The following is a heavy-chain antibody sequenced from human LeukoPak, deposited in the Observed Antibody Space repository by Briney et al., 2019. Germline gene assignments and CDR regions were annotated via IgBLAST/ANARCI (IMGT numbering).Heavy chain of an antibody. D-gene: IGHD2-15*01. J-gene: IGHJ4*02. CDR1: GFTFSSYS. CDR2: IRSSSSYI. CDR3: ARDLRYCSGGSCYSGSDY. V-gene: IGHV3-21*01. Sequence: GGSLRLACAASGFTFSSYSMNWVRQAPGKGLEWVSSIRSSSSYIYYADSVKGRFTISRDNAKNSLYLQMNSLRAEDTAVYYCARDLRYCSGGSCYSGSDYWGQGTLVTVSS.